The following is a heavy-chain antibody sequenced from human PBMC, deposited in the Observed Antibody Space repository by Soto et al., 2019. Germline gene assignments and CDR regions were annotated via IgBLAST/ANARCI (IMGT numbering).Heavy chain of an antibody. Sequence: SGPPLVHPTQTLTLPCLFPGFPLRTGGVGVGWVRQPPGKALEWLGFIYWNDDKRYSPSLKSRLTITKDTSKNQVVLTMTNMDPVDTATYYCAKSGSSGWYGWFDPWGQGTLVTVSS. CDR1: GFPLRTGGVG. D-gene: IGHD6-19*01. CDR2: IYWNDDK. V-gene: IGHV2-5*01. CDR3: AKSGSSGWYGWFDP. J-gene: IGHJ5*02.